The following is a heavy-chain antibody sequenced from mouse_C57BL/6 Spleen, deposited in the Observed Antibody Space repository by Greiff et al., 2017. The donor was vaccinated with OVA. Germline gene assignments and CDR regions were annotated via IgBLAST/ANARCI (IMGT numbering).Heavy chain of an antibody. D-gene: IGHD2-4*01. CDR1: GFTFSSYT. CDR3: ARRGLPYYFDY. CDR2: ISGGGGNT. Sequence: EVMLVESGGGLVKPGGSLKLSCAASGFTFSSYTMSWVRQTPEKRLEWVATISGGGGNTYYPDSVKGRFTISRDNAKNTLYLQMSSLRSEDTALYYCARRGLPYYFDYWGQGTTLTVSS. V-gene: IGHV5-9*01. J-gene: IGHJ2*01.